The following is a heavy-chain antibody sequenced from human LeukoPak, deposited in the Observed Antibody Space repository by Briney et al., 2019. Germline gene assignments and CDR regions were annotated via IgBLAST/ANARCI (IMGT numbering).Heavy chain of an antibody. Sequence: SVKVSCKASGGTFSSYAISWVRQAPGQGLEWMGRIIPILGIANYAQKFQGRVTITADKSTSTAYMELSSLRSEDTAVYYCAREPGRVVRGVIPYGMDVWGQGTTVTVSS. J-gene: IGHJ6*02. D-gene: IGHD3-10*01. CDR1: GGTFSSYA. V-gene: IGHV1-69*04. CDR2: IIPILGIA. CDR3: AREPGRVVRGVIPYGMDV.